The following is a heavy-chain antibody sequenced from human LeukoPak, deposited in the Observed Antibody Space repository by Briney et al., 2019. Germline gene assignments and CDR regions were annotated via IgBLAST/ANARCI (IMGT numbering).Heavy chain of an antibody. Sequence: GGSLRLSCAASGFTFDDYAMHWVRQAPGKGLEWVSGISWNSGSIGYADSVKGRFTISRDNAKNSLYLQMNSLRSEDTAVYYCATRREDIGYSYGPKSPFDPWGQGTLVTVSS. V-gene: IGHV3-9*01. CDR2: ISWNSGSI. CDR1: GFTFDDYA. CDR3: ATRREDIGYSYGPKSPFDP. J-gene: IGHJ5*02. D-gene: IGHD5-18*01.